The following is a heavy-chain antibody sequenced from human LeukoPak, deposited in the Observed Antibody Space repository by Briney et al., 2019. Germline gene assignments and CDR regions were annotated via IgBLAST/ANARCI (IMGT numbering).Heavy chain of an antibody. CDR1: GFTFDDYT. CDR2: ITDNGRKT. Sequence: GGSLRLSCAASGFTFDDYTMHWVRQASGKGLEWVSGITDNGRKTYYADSVKGRFSISRDNSKNTLYLQMSDLRAEDTAVYYCAKITMATTPNYWGQGTLVTVSS. J-gene: IGHJ4*02. D-gene: IGHD3-10*01. CDR3: AKITMATTPNY. V-gene: IGHV3-23*01.